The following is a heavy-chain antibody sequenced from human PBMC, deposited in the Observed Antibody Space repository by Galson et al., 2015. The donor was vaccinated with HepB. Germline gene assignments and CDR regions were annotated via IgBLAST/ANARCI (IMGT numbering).Heavy chain of an antibody. CDR1: GFTFNSYS. J-gene: IGHJ5*02. CDR2: ISSSSSYI. CDR3: ARSDYGGNSRLGS. D-gene: IGHD4-23*01. Sequence: SLRLSCAASGFTFNSYSMNWVRQAPGKGLEWVSSISSSSSYIYYADSVKGRFTISRDNAKNSLYLQMNSLRAEDTAVYYCARSDYGGNSRLGSWGQGTLVTVSS. V-gene: IGHV3-21*01.